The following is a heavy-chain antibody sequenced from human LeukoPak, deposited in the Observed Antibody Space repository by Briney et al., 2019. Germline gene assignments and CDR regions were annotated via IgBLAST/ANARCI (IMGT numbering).Heavy chain of an antibody. V-gene: IGHV4-39*07. Sequence: SQTLSLTCTVSGGSISSSSYYWGWIRQPPGKGLEWIGSIYYSGSTYYNPSLKSRVTISVDTSKNQFSLKLSSVTAADTAVYYCARDREGVRWGQGTLVTVSS. CDR1: GGSISSSSYY. J-gene: IGHJ4*02. CDR2: IYYSGST. CDR3: ARDREGVR. D-gene: IGHD3-10*01.